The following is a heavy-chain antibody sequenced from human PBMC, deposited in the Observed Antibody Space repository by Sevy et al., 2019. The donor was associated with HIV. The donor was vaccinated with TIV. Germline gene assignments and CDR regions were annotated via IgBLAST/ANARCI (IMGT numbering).Heavy chain of an antibody. CDR2: IYPDDSDT. J-gene: IGHJ4*01. CDR3: ATSRSGYFDGSGYYIY. V-gene: IGHV5-51*01. D-gene: IGHD3-22*01. Sequence: GESLKIPCQGSGYSFTSHWIAWVRQMPGKGLEWMGIIYPDDSDTRYSPSFQGQVTFSADKSIFTAYLQWCSLKASDTAIYYCATSRSGYFDGSGYYIYWGQGTQVTVSS. CDR1: GYSFTSHW.